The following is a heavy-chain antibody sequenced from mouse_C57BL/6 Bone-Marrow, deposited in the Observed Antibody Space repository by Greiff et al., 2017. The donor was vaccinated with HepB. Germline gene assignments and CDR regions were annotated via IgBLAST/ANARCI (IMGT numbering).Heavy chain of an antibody. Sequence: VQLQQPGAELVMPGASVKLSCKASGYTFTSYWMHWVKQRPGQGLEWIGEIDPSDSYTNYNQKFKGKSTLTVDKSSSTAYMQLSSLTSEDSAVYYWASQANWDPYWYFDVWGTGTTVTVSS. CDR3: ASQANWDPYWYFDV. D-gene: IGHD4-1*01. J-gene: IGHJ1*03. CDR2: IDPSDSYT. CDR1: GYTFTSYW. V-gene: IGHV1-69*01.